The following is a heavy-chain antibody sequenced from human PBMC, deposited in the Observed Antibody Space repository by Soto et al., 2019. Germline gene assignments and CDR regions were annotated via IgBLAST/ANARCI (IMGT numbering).Heavy chain of an antibody. D-gene: IGHD3-22*01. Sequence: ASGKVSCKASGYTFTSYAMHWVRQAPGQRLEWMGWINAGNGNTKYSQKFQGRVTITRDTSASTAYMELSSLRSEDTAVYYCARVTYYYDSSGYLAYWGQGTLVTVSS. J-gene: IGHJ4*02. CDR2: INAGNGNT. CDR3: ARVTYYYDSSGYLAY. CDR1: GYTFTSYA. V-gene: IGHV1-3*01.